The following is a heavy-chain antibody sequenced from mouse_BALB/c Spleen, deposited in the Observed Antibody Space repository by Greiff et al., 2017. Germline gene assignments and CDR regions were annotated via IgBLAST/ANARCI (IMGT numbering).Heavy chain of an antibody. J-gene: IGHJ1*01. D-gene: IGHD1-1*01. CDR1: GFTFTDYY. V-gene: IGHV7-3*02. CDR3: ARLDYYGSSYVDV. CDR2: IRNKANGYTT. Sequence: EVKLMESGGGLVQPGGSLRLSCATSGFTFTDYYMSWVRQPPGKALEWLGFIRNKANGYTTEYSASVKGRFTISRDNSQSILYLQMNTLRAEDSATYDCARLDYYGSSYVDVWGAGTTVTVSS.